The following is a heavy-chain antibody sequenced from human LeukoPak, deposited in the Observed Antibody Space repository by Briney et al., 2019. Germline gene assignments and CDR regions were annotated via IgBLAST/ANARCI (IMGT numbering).Heavy chain of an antibody. V-gene: IGHV4-39*07. CDR2: IYYTGST. D-gene: IGHD5-12*01. J-gene: IGHJ6*03. CDR1: GGSISDNIYY. CDR3: AREEVATILYHYYMDV. Sequence: SETLSLTCTVSGGSISDNIYYWGWIRQPPGKGLEWIGTIYYTGSTYYNPSLRSRVTISVDTSKNQFSLKLSSVTAADTAVYYCAREEVATILYHYYMDVWGKGTTVTVSS.